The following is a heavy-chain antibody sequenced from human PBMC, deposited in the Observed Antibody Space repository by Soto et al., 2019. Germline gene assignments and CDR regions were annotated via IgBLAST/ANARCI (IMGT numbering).Heavy chain of an antibody. D-gene: IGHD6-6*01. J-gene: IGHJ4*02. V-gene: IGHV4-59*01. CDR2: IYYSGST. CDR3: TGIAARYFVF. CDR1: GGSISSYY. Sequence: SSETLSLTCTVSGGSISSYYWSWIRQPPGKGLEWIGYIYYSGSTNYNPSLKSRVTISVDTSKNQFSLKLSSVTAADTAVYYCTGIAARYFVFWGQGTLVTVSS.